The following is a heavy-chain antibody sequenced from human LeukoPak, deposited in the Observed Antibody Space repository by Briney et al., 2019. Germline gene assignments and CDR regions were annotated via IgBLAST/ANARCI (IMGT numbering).Heavy chain of an antibody. D-gene: IGHD4-17*01. V-gene: IGHV3-23*01. Sequence: GGSLRLSCAASGFTFSSYAMSWVRQAPGKGLEWVSAISGSGGSTYYADSVKGRFTISRDNSKNTLYLQMNSLRAEDTAVFYCAKDRTVRTYYFDYWGQGTLVTVSS. CDR2: ISGSGGST. CDR1: GFTFSSYA. CDR3: AKDRTVRTYYFDY. J-gene: IGHJ4*02.